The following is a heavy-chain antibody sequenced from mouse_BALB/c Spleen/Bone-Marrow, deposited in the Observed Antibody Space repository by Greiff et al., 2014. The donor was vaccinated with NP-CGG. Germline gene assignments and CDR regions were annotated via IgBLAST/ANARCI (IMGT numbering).Heavy chain of an antibody. CDR3: ARYRYYGSSGWDY. D-gene: IGHD1-1*01. CDR2: IDPANGNT. V-gene: IGHV14-3*02. J-gene: IGHJ4*01. Sequence: VQLQQSGAELVKPGASVKLSCTASGFNIKDTYIHWVKQRPEQGLEWIGRIDPANGNTKYDPKFQGKATITADTSSNTAYLHLSSLTSEDTAVYYCARYRYYGSSGWDYWGQGTSVTVPS. CDR1: GFNIKDTY.